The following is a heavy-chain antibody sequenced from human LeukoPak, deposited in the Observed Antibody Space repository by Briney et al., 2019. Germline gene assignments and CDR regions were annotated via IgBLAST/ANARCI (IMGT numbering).Heavy chain of an antibody. D-gene: IGHD5/OR15-5a*01. V-gene: IGHV3-48*04. CDR2: ISSSSRTI. CDR1: GFTFSSYN. CDR3: ARVFVSYYYYMDV. Sequence: GGSLRLSCAASGFTFSSYNMNWVRQAPGKGLEWVSYISSSSRTIYYADSVKGRFTISRDNAKNTLYLQMNSLRAEGTALYYCARVFVSYYYYMDVWGKGTTVTVSS. J-gene: IGHJ6*03.